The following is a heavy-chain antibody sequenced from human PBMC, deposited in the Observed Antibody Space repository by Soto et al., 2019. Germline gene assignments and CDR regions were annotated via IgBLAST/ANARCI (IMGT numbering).Heavy chain of an antibody. V-gene: IGHV3-30*18. CDR2: VSHDGTLY. CDR3: VKDQSDTWSFDY. J-gene: IGHJ4*02. CDR1: GFIYSSCA. D-gene: IGHD2-8*02. Sequence: QVQLVESGGGVVQHGRSLRLSCSASGFIYSSCAMHWVRQVPGKGLEWLAVVSHDGTLYPYADSVKGRFTISRDNSRRMLYLQMNSLRPDDTAVYYCVKDQSDTWSFDYWGQGTLVTVSS.